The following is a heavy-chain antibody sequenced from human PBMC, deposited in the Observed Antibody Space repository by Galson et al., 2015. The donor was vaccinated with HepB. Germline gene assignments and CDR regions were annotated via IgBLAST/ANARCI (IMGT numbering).Heavy chain of an antibody. V-gene: IGHV3-33*01. D-gene: IGHD2-15*01. J-gene: IGHJ4*02. Sequence: SLRLSCAASGFTFSNYGMHWVRQAPGKGLEWVALIWYDGSKVYYADSVKGRFTISRDYSKNTVYLQMNSLGVEDTAIYYCARDYCSTSSCYDYWGQGALVTVSS. CDR1: GFTFSNYG. CDR3: ARDYCSTSSCYDY. CDR2: IWYDGSKV.